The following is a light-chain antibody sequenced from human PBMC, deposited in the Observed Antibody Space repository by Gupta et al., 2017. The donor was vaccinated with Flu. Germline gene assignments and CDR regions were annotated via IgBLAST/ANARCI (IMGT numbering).Light chain of an antibody. CDR1: SSDVGGYNY. Sequence: QSALTQPASVSGSPGQSITISCTGTSSDVGGYNYVSWYQQHPGKAPKLMIYEVSNRPSGVSNRFSGSKSGNTASLTISGLQAEDEADYYCSSYTSSSTRVFGTGIKVTGL. V-gene: IGLV2-14*01. CDR2: EVS. CDR3: SSYTSSSTRV. J-gene: IGLJ1*01.